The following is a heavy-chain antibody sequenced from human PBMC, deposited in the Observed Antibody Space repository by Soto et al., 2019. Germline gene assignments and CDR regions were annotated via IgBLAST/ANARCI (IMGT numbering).Heavy chain of an antibody. J-gene: IGHJ5*02. V-gene: IGHV4-59*03. CDR1: GGSISNYY. CDR2: IFYSGST. CDR3: AKYSGYNHGYFRWFDP. D-gene: IGHD5-18*01. Sequence: SETLSLTCTVSGGSISNYYWSWIRQPPGRGLEWIGHIFYSGSTNYNPALKSRVTISVDTSKSQFSLKLSSVTAADTAVYYCAKYSGYNHGYFRWFDPWGQGTLVTVSS.